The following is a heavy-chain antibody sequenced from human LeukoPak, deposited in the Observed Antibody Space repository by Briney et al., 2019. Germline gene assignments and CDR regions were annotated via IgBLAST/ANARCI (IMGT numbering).Heavy chain of an antibody. V-gene: IGHV4-34*01. CDR1: GGSFSGYY. CDR3: ARDYDFWSGYYDY. Sequence: SETLSLTCAVYGGSFSGYYGSWIRQPPGKGLEWIGEINHSGSTNYNPSLKSRVTISVDTSKNQFSLKLSSVTAADSAVYYCARDYDFWSGYYDYWGQGTLVTVSS. J-gene: IGHJ4*02. D-gene: IGHD3-3*01. CDR2: INHSGST.